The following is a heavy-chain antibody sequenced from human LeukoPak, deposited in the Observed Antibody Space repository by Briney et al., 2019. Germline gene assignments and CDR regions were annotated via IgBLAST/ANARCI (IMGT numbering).Heavy chain of an antibody. CDR2: IIPIFGTA. CDR3: AWTQWELQDPFDY. CDR1: GGTFSSYA. D-gene: IGHD1-26*01. Sequence: ASVKVSFKASGGTFSSYAISWVRQAPGQGLEWMGGIIPIFGTANYAQKFQGRVTITADESTSTAYMELSSLRSEDTAVYYCAWTQWELQDPFDYWGQGTLVTVSS. J-gene: IGHJ4*02. V-gene: IGHV1-69*13.